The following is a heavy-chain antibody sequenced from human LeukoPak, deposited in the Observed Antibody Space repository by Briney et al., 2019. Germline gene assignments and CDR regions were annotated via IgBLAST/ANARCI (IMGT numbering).Heavy chain of an antibody. CDR1: GVSLSSHG. J-gene: IGHJ4*02. CDR3: ARDRGNDYFDS. Sequence: GGSLRLSCVVSGVSLSSHGMHWVRQAPGKRLEWLTFTWSDGRSEYFADSVKGRFSVSRDNSKNTVYLQIDSLRVEDTAVYYCARDRGNDYFDSWGQGTLVTVSS. CDR2: TWSDGRSE. V-gene: IGHV3-33*01.